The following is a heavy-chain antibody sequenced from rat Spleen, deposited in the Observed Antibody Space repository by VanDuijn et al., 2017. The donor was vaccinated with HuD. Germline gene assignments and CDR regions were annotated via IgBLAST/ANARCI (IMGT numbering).Heavy chain of an antibody. D-gene: IGHD1-1*01. V-gene: IGHV4-2*01. CDR3: ARYYSGDYFDY. CDR1: GFTFNYYW. Sequence: EVQLVESGGGLVQPGRSLKLSCVTSGFTFNYYWMGWVRQAPGKGLEWIAEINKDSSIIKYSPSSRDKFFISRDNAQSTLYLQMSKLGSEDTAIYYCARYYSGDYFDYWGQGVMVTVSS. CDR2: INKDSSII. J-gene: IGHJ2*01.